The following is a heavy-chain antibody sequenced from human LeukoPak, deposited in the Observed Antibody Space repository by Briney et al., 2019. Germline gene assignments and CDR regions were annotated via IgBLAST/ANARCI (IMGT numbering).Heavy chain of an antibody. J-gene: IGHJ4*02. V-gene: IGHV1-2*04. CDR3: ARGPSPTYYDFWSGYYYFDY. CDR1: GYTFTGYY. CDR2: INPNSGGT. Sequence: ASVKVSCKASGYTFTGYYMRWVRQAPGQGLEWMGWINPNSGGTNYAQKFQGWVTMTRDTSISTAYMELSRLRSDDTAVYYCARGPSPTYYDFWSGYYYFDYWGQGTLVTVSS. D-gene: IGHD3-3*01.